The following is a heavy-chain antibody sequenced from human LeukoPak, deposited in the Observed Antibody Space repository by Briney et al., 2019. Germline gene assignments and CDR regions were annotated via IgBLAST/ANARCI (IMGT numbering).Heavy chain of an antibody. J-gene: IGHJ4*02. CDR3: ARGGGDYDFDY. V-gene: IGHV1-46*01. CDR2: ISPSGGST. D-gene: IGHD4-17*01. CDR1: GYTFTRYY. Sequence: GASVKVSCKAFGYTFTRYYMHWVRQAPGQGPEWMGVISPSGGSTTYAQKFQGRVTITADKSTSTAYMELSSLRSEDTAVYYCARGGGDYDFDYWGQGTLVTVSS.